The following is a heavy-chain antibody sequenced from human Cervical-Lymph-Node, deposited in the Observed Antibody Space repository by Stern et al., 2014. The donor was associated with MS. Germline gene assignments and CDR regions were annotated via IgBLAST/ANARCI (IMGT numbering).Heavy chain of an antibody. CDR2: HDWDDDK. Sequence: ESGPALVRPTETLTLTCTFSGFSLSASAMCVSWIRQPPGKALEWLGLHDWDDDKYYSPSLKTRLTISKDTSKNQVVLIMTNMDPVDTATYYCARTVFTTDGNHQAIDGMDVWGQGTTVTVSS. J-gene: IGHJ6*01. CDR3: ARTVFTTDGNHQAIDGMDV. D-gene: IGHD1-14*01. V-gene: IGHV2-70*01. CDR1: GFSLSASAMC.